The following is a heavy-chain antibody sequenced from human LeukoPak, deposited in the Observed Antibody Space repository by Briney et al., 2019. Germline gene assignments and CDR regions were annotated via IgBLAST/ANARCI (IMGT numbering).Heavy chain of an antibody. CDR2: IYTSGST. D-gene: IGHD1-26*01. J-gene: IGHJ3*02. V-gene: IGHV4-4*07. CDR1: GFSITSFY. Sequence: SETLSLTCSASGFSITSFYWRWLRQPAGKGREWIGRIYTSGSTNYNPSLKSRVTMSVDTSKKQFSLKLSSVTAADTAVYYCARGRSGGYLNPFEIWGQGTMVTVSS. CDR3: ARGRSGGYLNPFEI.